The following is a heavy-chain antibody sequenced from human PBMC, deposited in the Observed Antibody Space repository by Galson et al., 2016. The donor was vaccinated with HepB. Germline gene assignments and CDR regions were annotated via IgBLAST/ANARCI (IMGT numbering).Heavy chain of an antibody. CDR2: ISSSSGGST. Sequence: SLRLSCAASGFTFSSDAMNWVRQAPGMGLEWVSTISSSSGGSTYYADSVKGRFTISRDNSKNTLYLQMNSLRVEDTAVYYCATNLYAYNWFWGQGTLVTVSS. CDR1: GFTFSSDA. J-gene: IGHJ4*02. CDR3: ATNLYAYNWF. D-gene: IGHD5-24*01. V-gene: IGHV3-23*01.